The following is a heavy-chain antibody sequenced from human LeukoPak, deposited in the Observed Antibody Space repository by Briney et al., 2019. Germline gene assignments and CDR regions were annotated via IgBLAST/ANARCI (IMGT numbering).Heavy chain of an antibody. Sequence: QAGGSLRLSCAASGFTFSSYSSYAMSWVRQAPGKGLEWVSRINTDGTFTRYPDSVQGRFTISRDTAKNTLLLQMNSLRAEDTAVYYCAREARVGGALQHWGQGTLVTVSS. CDR1: GFTFSSYS. V-gene: IGHV3-74*01. CDR3: AREARVGGALQH. J-gene: IGHJ1*01. CDR2: INTDGTFT. D-gene: IGHD1-26*01.